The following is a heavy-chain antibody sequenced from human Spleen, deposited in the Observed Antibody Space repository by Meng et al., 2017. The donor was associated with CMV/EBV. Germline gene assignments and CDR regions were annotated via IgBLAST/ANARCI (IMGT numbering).Heavy chain of an antibody. CDR3: ARTVAAAGKKYYFDY. Sequence: GSSNSSNWWSWVRRPPGKGLEWIGEIYHSGSTNYNPSLKSRVTISVDKSKNQFSLKLSSVTAADTAVYYCARTVAAAGKKYYFDYWGQGTLVTVSS. CDR1: GSSNSSNW. D-gene: IGHD6-13*01. J-gene: IGHJ4*02. V-gene: IGHV4-4*02. CDR2: IYHSGST.